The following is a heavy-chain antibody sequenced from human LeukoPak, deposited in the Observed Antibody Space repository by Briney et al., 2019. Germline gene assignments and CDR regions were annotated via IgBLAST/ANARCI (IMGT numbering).Heavy chain of an antibody. J-gene: IGHJ1*01. Sequence: SVKVSCKASGGTFSSYAISWVRQAPGQGLEWMGGIIPIFGTANYAQKFQGRVTITADESTSTAYMELSSLRSEDTAVYYCAATLYYQTRPGCFQHWGQGTLVAVSS. CDR3: AATLYYQTRPGCFQH. CDR2: IIPIFGTA. V-gene: IGHV1-69*13. CDR1: GGTFSSYA. D-gene: IGHD3-10*01.